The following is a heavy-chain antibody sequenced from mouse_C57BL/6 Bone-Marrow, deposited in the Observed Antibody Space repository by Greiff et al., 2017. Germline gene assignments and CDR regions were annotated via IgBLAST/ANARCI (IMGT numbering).Heavy chain of an antibody. CDR2: LWWDDDK. Sequence: QVTLKVSGPGILQPSQTLSLTCSFSGFSLSTFGLGVGWIRQPSGKGLEWLALLWWDDDKYYNQALTRRLTLSKATSKNQVFLKIANVDTADTATDYCARITLLWYAMDYWGQGTSVTVSS. CDR1: GFSLSTFGLG. CDR3: ARITLLWYAMDY. J-gene: IGHJ4*01. D-gene: IGHD2-1*01. V-gene: IGHV8-8*01.